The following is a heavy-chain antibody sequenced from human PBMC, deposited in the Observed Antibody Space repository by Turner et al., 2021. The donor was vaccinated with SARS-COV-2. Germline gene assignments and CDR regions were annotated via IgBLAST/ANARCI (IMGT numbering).Heavy chain of an antibody. V-gene: IGHV4-39*01. J-gene: IGHJ1*01. CDR1: AVSITSNSHY. Sequence: QLLVQDSRPALVTPSETLSLPCTVSAVSITSNSHYWGWVRQPPGKGLEWIGITYYPGGSYYNPSLRGRVTISVDPSQNQFSLILRSVTAADTAVYYCVTSVRRSGYFQRWGQGSIVSVSS. CDR2: TYYPGGS. CDR3: VTSVRRSGYFQR.